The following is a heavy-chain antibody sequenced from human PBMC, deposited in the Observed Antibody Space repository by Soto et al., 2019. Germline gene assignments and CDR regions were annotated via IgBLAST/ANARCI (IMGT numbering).Heavy chain of an antibody. Sequence: VGSLRLSCAASRFTFSNAWMSWVRQAPGKGLEWVGRIKSKSDGGTTDYAAPVKGRFTISRDDSQNTLYLLMNSLKTEDTAVYYCTTDPQYYDFWSGKIMDVWGQGTTVTVSS. V-gene: IGHV3-15*01. CDR1: RFTFSNAW. D-gene: IGHD3-3*01. CDR3: TTDPQYYDFWSGKIMDV. CDR2: IKSKSDGGTT. J-gene: IGHJ6*02.